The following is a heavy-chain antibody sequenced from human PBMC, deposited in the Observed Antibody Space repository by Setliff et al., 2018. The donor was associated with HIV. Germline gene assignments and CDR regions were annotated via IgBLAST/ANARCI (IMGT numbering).Heavy chain of an antibody. CDR3: ARMSISASVYLDY. D-gene: IGHD6-25*01. CDR2: IYHTGAT. CDR1: GGSISSDDHY. J-gene: IGHJ4*02. Sequence: NPSETLSLTCTVSGGSISSDDHYWSWIRQPPGKGLEWIGYIYHTGATYYKSSLESRLTISVDTSKNQFSLKLNSVTAADTAVYFCARMSISASVYLDYWGQGSQVTVTS. V-gene: IGHV4-30-4*01.